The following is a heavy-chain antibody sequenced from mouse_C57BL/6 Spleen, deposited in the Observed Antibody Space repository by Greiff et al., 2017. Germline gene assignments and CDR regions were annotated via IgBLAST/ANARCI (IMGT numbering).Heavy chain of an antibody. J-gene: IGHJ4*01. Sequence: VKLQESGPGLVQPSQSLSITCTVSGFSLTSYGVHWVRQSPGKGLEWLGVIWRGGSTDYNAAFMSRLSITKDNSKSQVFFKMNSLQADDTAIYYCAKNSVNYYDSSYDYYAMDYWGQGTSVTVSS. V-gene: IGHV2-5*01. CDR1: GFSLTSYG. D-gene: IGHD1-1*01. CDR3: AKNSVNYYDSSYDYYAMDY. CDR2: IWRGGST.